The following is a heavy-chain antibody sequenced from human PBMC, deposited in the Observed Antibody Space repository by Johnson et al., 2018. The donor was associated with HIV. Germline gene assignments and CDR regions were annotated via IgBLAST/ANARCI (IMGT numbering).Heavy chain of an antibody. CDR3: ARAQGPLKNYWSGYDFDM. V-gene: IGHV3-74*01. J-gene: IGHJ3*02. D-gene: IGHD3-3*01. Sequence: VQLVESGGGFVQPGGSLRLSCTASGLTLSRYWMHWVRQAPGKGLVWVSHIDYDGSSRTYADSVKCRFSISSDNAKNTLYLQMNSLRAEDTAVYYCARAQGPLKNYWSGYDFDMWGQGTVVTVSS. CDR1: GLTLSRYW. CDR2: IDYDGSSR.